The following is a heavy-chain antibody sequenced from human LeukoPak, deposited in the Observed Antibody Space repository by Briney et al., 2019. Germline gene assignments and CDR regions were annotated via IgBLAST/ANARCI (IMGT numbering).Heavy chain of an antibody. D-gene: IGHD1-7*01. Sequence: ASVKVSCKASGYTFTSYGISWVRQAPGQGLEWMGIINPSGGSTSYAQKFQGRVTMTRDTSTSTVYMELSSLRSEDTAVYYCARDLNWNYDYWGQGTLVTVSS. CDR2: INPSGGST. V-gene: IGHV1-46*01. CDR1: GYTFTSYG. J-gene: IGHJ4*02. CDR3: ARDLNWNYDY.